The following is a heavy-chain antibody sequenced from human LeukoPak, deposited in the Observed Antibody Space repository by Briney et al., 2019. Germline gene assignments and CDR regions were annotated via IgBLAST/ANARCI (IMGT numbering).Heavy chain of an antibody. V-gene: IGHV3-48*03. J-gene: IGHJ4*02. D-gene: IGHD2-15*01. CDR3: AKSGLNRFDY. CDR2: ISSGGSSI. CDR1: GFTFSSYE. Sequence: GGSLRLSCAASGFTFSSYEMNWVRQAPGKGLEWVSYISSGGSSIYYADSVKGRFTVSRDNAKNSLYLQMNSLRAEDTAVYYCAKSGLNRFDYWGQGTLVTVSS.